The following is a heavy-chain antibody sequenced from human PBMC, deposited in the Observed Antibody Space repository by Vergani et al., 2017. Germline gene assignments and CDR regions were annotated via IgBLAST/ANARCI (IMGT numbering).Heavy chain of an antibody. V-gene: IGHV3-30*02. CDR2: IWYDGSKE. CDR1: GFTLSSHA. Sequence: QVQLEESGGGVVQPGRSLRLSCAGSGFTLSSHAMHWVRQAPGKGLEWVAFIWYDGSKEYYADSLKGRFTISRDNSKNTLYLQMNSLRAEDTAVYYCAKDPSSPTVTSDYYYYYGMDVWGQGTTVTVSS. J-gene: IGHJ6*02. D-gene: IGHD4-11*01. CDR3: AKDPSSPTVTSDYYYYYGMDV.